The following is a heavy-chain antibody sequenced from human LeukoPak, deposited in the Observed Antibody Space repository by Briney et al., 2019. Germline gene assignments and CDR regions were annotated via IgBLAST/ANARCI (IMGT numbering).Heavy chain of an antibody. V-gene: IGHV3-11*04. Sequence: RGSLRLSCAASGFTFSDYYMSWIRQAPGKGLEWVSYISSSGSTIYYADSVKGRFAISRDNAKNSLYLQMNSLRAEDTAVYYCARGDYEGAFDIWGQGTMVTVSS. CDR1: GFTFSDYY. J-gene: IGHJ3*02. CDR3: ARGDYEGAFDI. D-gene: IGHD4-17*01. CDR2: ISSSGSTI.